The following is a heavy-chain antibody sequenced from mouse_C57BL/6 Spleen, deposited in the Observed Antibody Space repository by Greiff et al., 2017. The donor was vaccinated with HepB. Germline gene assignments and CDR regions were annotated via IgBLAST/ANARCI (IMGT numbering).Heavy chain of an antibody. D-gene: IGHD4-1*01. J-gene: IGHJ4*01. V-gene: IGHV14-4*01. CDR3: TTAGTYAMDY. CDR1: GFNIKDDY. Sequence: VXLQQSGAELVRPGASVKLSCTASGFNIKDDYMHWVKQRPEQGLEWIGWIDPENGDTEYASKFQGKATITADTSSNTAYLQLSSLTSEDTAVYYGTTAGTYAMDYWGQGTSVTVSA. CDR2: IDPENGDT.